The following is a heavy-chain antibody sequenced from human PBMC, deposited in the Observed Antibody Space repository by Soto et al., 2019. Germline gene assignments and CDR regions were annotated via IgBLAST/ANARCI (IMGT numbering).Heavy chain of an antibody. CDR1: EITLNIYW. Sequence: VGSLRLSCTASEITLNIYWMHWIRQAPGKGLVWVSRINPESTTLTDADSVTGRFTISRDSAKNTLYLQMNGLSAEDTAIYYCTKDTFCAWDSWGQGTLVTVSS. CDR2: INPESTTL. J-gene: IGHJ4*02. V-gene: IGHV3-74*01. CDR3: TKDTFCAWDS.